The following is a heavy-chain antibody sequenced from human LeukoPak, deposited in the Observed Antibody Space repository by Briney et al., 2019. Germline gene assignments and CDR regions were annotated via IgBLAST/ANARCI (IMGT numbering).Heavy chain of an antibody. D-gene: IGHD3-10*01. CDR2: IYPGDSDT. CDR3: ARRGEDYYFDY. Sequence: GESLKISRKGSGYSFTNYWIGWVRPMPGKGLEWMGIIYPGDSDTRYSPSFQGQVTISADKSINTAYLQWSSLKASDTAMYYCARRGEDYYFDYWGQGSLVTVSS. V-gene: IGHV5-51*01. CDR1: GYSFTNYW. J-gene: IGHJ4*02.